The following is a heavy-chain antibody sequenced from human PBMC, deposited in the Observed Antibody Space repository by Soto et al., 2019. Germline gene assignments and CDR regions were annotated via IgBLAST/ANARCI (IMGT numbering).Heavy chain of an antibody. CDR3: ARAGTGATRRFDP. J-gene: IGHJ5*02. D-gene: IGHD1-1*01. Sequence: GESLKISCKGSGYSFTSYWIGWVRQMPGKGLEWMGIIYPDDSDIRYSPSFRGQVTISADRSISTAYLQWSSLEASDTAIYYCARAGTGATRRFDPWGQGTLVTVSS. V-gene: IGHV5-51*01. CDR1: GYSFTSYW. CDR2: IYPDDSDI.